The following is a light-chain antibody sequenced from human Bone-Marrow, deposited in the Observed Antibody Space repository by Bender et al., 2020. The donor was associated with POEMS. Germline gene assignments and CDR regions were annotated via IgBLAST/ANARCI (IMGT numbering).Light chain of an antibody. CDR1: SSDVGNSGL. V-gene: IGLV2-23*01. Sequence: QSALSQPASVSGSPGQSITISCTGTSSDVGNSGLVSWYQQHPGKPPKVIIYEDIRRSSGVSDRCSGSKSGNTASLTISGLQAEDEAEYHCCSYASGSTLVFGGGTQVTVL. J-gene: IGLJ2*01. CDR3: CSYASGSTLV. CDR2: EDI.